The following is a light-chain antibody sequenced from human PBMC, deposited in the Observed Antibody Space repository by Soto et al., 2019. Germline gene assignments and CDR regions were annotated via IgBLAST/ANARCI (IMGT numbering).Light chain of an antibody. V-gene: IGKV3-20*01. Sequence: EIVLTQSPGTLSLSPGERATLSCRASQSVSSSYLAWYQQKPGQAPRLLIYGASSRATGIPDRFSGSGSGTDFTLTISRLEPEDLAVYYCQQYGSSPITLGQGTRLAIK. J-gene: IGKJ5*01. CDR3: QQYGSSPIT. CDR2: GAS. CDR1: QSVSSSY.